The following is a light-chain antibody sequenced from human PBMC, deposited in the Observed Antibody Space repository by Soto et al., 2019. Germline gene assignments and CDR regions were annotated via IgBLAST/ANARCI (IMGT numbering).Light chain of an antibody. J-gene: IGKJ1*01. CDR1: QSISNH. Sequence: DIQMTQSPSSLSASVEDRVIITCRASQSISNHLNWYQQKPGKAPKLLIYAASSLQSGVPSRFSGRGSGTNFTLTISSLQPEDFATYYCIQDFISPLTVGQGTKVEL. V-gene: IGKV1-39*01. CDR3: IQDFISPLT. CDR2: AAS.